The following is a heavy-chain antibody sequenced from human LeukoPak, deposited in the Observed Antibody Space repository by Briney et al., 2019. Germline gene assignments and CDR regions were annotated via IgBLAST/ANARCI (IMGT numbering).Heavy chain of an antibody. Sequence: PSETLSLTCTVSGGSISSSSYYWGWIRQPPGKGLEWIGSIYYSGSTYYNPSLKSRVTISVDTSKNQFSLKLSSVTAADTAVYYCASPPGYCSGGSCLTTDPWGQGTLVTVSS. V-gene: IGHV4-39*01. D-gene: IGHD2-15*01. J-gene: IGHJ5*02. CDR3: ASPPGYCSGGSCLTTDP. CDR1: GGSISSSSYY. CDR2: IYYSGST.